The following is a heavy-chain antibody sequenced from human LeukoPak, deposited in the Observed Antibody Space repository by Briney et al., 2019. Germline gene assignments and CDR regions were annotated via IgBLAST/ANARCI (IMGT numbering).Heavy chain of an antibody. V-gene: IGHV3-33*01. Sequence: PGGSLRLSCAASGFTFSSYGMHWVRQAPGKGLEWVAVIRYDGSNKYYADSVKGRFTISRDNSKNTLYLQMNSLRAEDTAVYYCAREGSSLNFDYWGQGTLVTVSS. D-gene: IGHD5/OR15-5a*01. CDR3: AREGSSLNFDY. CDR1: GFTFSSYG. J-gene: IGHJ4*02. CDR2: IRYDGSNK.